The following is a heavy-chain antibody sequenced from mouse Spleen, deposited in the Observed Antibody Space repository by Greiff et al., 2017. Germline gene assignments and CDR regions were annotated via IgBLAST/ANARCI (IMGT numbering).Heavy chain of an antibody. V-gene: IGHV2-6-4*01. D-gene: IGHD2-4*01. J-gene: IGHJ3*01. CDR2: IWGGGST. Sequence: VHLVESGPGLVAPSQSLSITCTVSGFSLSRYSVHWVRQPPGKGLEWLGMIWGGGSTDYNSALKSRLSISKDNSKSQVFLKMNSLQTDDTAMYYCARNWGDYDSAWFAYWGQGTLVTVSA. CDR3: ARNWGDYDSAWFAY. CDR1: GFSLSRYS.